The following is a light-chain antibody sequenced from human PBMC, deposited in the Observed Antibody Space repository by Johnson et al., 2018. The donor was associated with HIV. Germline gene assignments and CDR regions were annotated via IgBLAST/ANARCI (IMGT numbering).Light chain of an antibody. CDR1: TSNIGKSY. CDR2: DNN. CDR3: GTWDSSLSAGRV. J-gene: IGLJ1*01. V-gene: IGLV1-51*01. Sequence: QSVLTQPPSVSAAPGQKVTISCSGSTSNIGKSYVSWYQQLPGTAPKLLIYDNNRRPSGIPDRFSGSKSGTSAPLDISGLQTGDEADYYCGTWDSSLSAGRVFGTGTKVTVL.